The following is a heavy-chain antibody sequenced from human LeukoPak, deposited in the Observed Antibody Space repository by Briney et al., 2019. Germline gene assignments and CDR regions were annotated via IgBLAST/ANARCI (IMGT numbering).Heavy chain of an antibody. CDR2: ISSSSSYI. V-gene: IGHV3-21*01. D-gene: IGHD1-26*01. Sequence: PGGSLRLSCAASGFTFSSYSMNWVRQAPGKGLEWVSSISSSSSYIYYADSVKGRFTISRDNAENSLYLQMNSLRAEDTAVYYCARDKVVGATKFDYWGQGTLVTVSS. CDR3: ARDKVVGATKFDY. J-gene: IGHJ4*02. CDR1: GFTFSSYS.